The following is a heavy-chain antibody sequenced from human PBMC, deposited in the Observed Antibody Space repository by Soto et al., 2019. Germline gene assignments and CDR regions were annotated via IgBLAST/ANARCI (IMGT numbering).Heavy chain of an antibody. V-gene: IGHV1-18*01. Sequence: GASVKVSCKASGYIFTSYGISWVRPAPGQGLEWMGWISAYNGNTNYAQKLQGRVTMTTDISTSTAYMELRSLRSDDTAVYYCARELYYDSRGYTYFQHWGQGTLVTVSS. J-gene: IGHJ1*01. D-gene: IGHD3-22*01. CDR1: GYIFTSYG. CDR2: ISAYNGNT. CDR3: ARELYYDSRGYTYFQH.